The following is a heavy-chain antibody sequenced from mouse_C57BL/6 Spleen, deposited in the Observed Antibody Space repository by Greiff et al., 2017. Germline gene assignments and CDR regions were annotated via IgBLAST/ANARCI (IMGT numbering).Heavy chain of an antibody. CDR1: GYAFTNYL. CDR3: ARGAIYYDYDGAWFAY. J-gene: IGHJ3*01. Sequence: QVQLKESGAELVRPGTSVKVSCKASGYAFTNYLIEWVKQRPGQGLEWIGVINPGSGGTNYNEKFKGKATLTADKSSSTAYMQLSSLTSEDSAVYFCARGAIYYDYDGAWFAYWGQGTLVTVSA. CDR2: INPGSGGT. D-gene: IGHD2-4*01. V-gene: IGHV1-54*01.